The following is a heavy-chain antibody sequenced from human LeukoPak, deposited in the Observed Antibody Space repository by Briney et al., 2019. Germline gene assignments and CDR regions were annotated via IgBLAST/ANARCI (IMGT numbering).Heavy chain of an antibody. CDR1: GFTFSSYA. D-gene: IGHD3-22*01. CDR2: ISGSGGST. CDR3: AKEMSSSGFYDALDY. V-gene: IGHV3-23*01. J-gene: IGHJ4*02. Sequence: GASLRLSSAASGFTFSSYAMSWVRQAPGKGLEWVSAISGSGGSTYYADSVKGRFTISRDNSKNTLYLQMNSLRAEDTAVYYCAKEMSSSGFYDALDYWGQGTLVTVSS.